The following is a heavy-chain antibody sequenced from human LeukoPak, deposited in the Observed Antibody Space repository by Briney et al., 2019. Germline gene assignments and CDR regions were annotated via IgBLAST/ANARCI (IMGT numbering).Heavy chain of an antibody. CDR1: RFTFDDYG. D-gene: IGHD6-19*01. CDR2: VNWNGGTT. CDR3: ARGLHGKWLVLRPGAFDL. Sequence: GGFLRLSCVASRFTFDDYGMSWVRQAPGKGLEWVSGVNWNGGTTGYVDSVKGRFTISRDNAKNSLYLQMNSLRAEDTALYYCARGLHGKWLVLRPGAFDLWGQGTMVTVSS. J-gene: IGHJ3*01. V-gene: IGHV3-20*04.